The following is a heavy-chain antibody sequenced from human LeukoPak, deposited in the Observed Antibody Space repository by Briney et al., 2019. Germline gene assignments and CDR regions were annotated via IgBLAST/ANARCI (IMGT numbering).Heavy chain of an antibody. CDR2: IIPIFGTA. Sequence: SVKVSCKASGYTFTSYAMNWVRQAPGQGLEWMGGIIPIFGTANYAQKFQGRVTITADESTSTAYMELSSLRSEDTAVYYCASFLDCSGGSCYYMDYYYMDVWGKGTTVTISS. CDR3: ASFLDCSGGSCYYMDYYYMDV. D-gene: IGHD2-15*01. J-gene: IGHJ6*03. CDR1: GYTFTSYA. V-gene: IGHV1-69*13.